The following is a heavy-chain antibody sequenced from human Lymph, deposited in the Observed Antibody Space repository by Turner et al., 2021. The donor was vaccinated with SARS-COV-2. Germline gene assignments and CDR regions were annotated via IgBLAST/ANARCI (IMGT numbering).Heavy chain of an antibody. CDR3: AKEGDTAMVNFDY. CDR2: SSGSGGST. Sequence: EVQRLESGGGLVQPGGSLKLSCAASGFTFSSYAMSCVLPAPGKGLECVSASSGSGGSTYYSDSVKGRFTISSDNSKNTLYLQRNSLRAEDTDVYYCAKEGDTAMVNFDYWGQGTLVTVSS. CDR1: GFTFSSYA. J-gene: IGHJ4*02. V-gene: IGHV3-23*01. D-gene: IGHD5-18*01.